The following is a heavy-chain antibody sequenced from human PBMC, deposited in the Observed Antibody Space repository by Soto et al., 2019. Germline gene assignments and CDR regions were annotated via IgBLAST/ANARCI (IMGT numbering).Heavy chain of an antibody. V-gene: IGHV1-69*02. CDR3: ARMDIVATNDAFDI. CDR1: GGTFSSYT. D-gene: IGHD5-12*01. J-gene: IGHJ3*02. Sequence: QVQLVQSGAEVKKPGSSVKVSCKASGGTFSSYTISWVRQAPGQGLEWMGRIIPILGIANYAQKFQGRVTITADKSTSTAYMELSSLRSEDTAVYYGARMDIVATNDAFDIWGQGTMVTVSS. CDR2: IIPILGIA.